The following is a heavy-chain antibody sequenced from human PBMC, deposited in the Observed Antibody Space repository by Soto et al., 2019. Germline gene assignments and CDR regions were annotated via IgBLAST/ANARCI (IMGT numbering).Heavy chain of an antibody. J-gene: IGHJ5*02. D-gene: IGHD2-15*01. V-gene: IGHV4-30-4*01. CDR2: IYYSGT. CDR3: ARDLAYCAAGSCYAKWGS. CDR1: GGSISSDDYF. Sequence: PSETLSLTCTVSGGSISSDDYFWSWIRQPPGKGLEWIGFIYYSGTYYNPSLASRTTISVDTPKNQFSLELSSVTAADTAVYYCARDLAYCAAGSCYAKWGSWGQGTLVTVSS.